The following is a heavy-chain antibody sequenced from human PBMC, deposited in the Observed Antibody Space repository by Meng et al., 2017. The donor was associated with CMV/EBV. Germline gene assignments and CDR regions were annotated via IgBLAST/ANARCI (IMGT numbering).Heavy chain of an antibody. CDR2: IYWDDAK. D-gene: IGHD6-13*01. V-gene: IGHV2-5*02. J-gene: IGHJ4*02. CDR1: GFSLSTSGVG. Sequence: QLTCQESGSSMVKPTTTLTLTWTFSGFSLSTSGVGVGWIRKPPGKALEWLALIYWDDAKRYRPYLKSRLTITKDTSKNKVVLTMTNMDPVDTATYYCARIAAAGRFDYWGQGTLVTVSS. CDR3: ARIAAAGRFDY.